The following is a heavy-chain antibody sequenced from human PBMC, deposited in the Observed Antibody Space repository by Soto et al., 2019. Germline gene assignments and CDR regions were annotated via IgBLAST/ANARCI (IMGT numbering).Heavy chain of an antibody. J-gene: IGHJ4*02. CDR3: AKLVIGYCSGNTCDDY. V-gene: IGHV3-30*18. Sequence: VQLLESGGGLIQPGGSLRLACAASGFTFSYGIHWLRQAPGKGPEWVAYISYDSSNKFYGDSVKGRFTISRDNSKNTQFLQMISLRAEDTAVYYCAKLVIGYCSGNTCDDYWGQGTLVAVSS. CDR2: ISYDSSNK. D-gene: IGHD2-15*01. CDR1: GFTFSYG.